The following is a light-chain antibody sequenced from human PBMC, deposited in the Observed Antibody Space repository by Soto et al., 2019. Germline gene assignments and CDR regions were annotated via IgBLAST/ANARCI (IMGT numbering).Light chain of an antibody. CDR3: MLYLYSGLVV. J-gene: IGLJ2*01. Sequence: QAVVTQEPSLSVTPGGTVTLTCCLSSGSVSTGYYPSWYQQPPGRAPRALIYTTNTRSSGVPDRFSGSILGNKAALTITGAQADDESDYYCMLYLYSGLVVFGGVTKHTVL. CDR2: TTN. CDR1: SGSVSTGYY. V-gene: IGLV8-61*01.